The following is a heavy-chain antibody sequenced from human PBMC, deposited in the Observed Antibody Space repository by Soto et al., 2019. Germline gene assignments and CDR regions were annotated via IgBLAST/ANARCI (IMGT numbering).Heavy chain of an antibody. CDR1: GFSFSSFW. J-gene: IGHJ4*02. Sequence: EVQLVESGGGLVQPGGSQRLSCAASGFSFSSFWMSWVRQAPGKGLEWVAAIKEDGSEKNYVDSVRGRFTISRDNAKNSLYLQMNSLRADDTAVYYCATDVIWGQGSLVTVSS. CDR3: ATDVI. CDR2: IKEDGSEK. V-gene: IGHV3-7*05.